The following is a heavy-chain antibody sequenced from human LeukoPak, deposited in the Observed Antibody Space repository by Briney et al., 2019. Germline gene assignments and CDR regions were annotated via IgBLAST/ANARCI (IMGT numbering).Heavy chain of an antibody. Sequence: SETLSLTCTVSGGSISSGDYYCSWIRQPPGKGLEWIGYIYYSGSTYYNPSLKTAVTISEDTSKNQFSLKLRSVTAADTTVYYCARVPIRARESYFDYWGQGTLVTVSS. D-gene: IGHD1-26*01. J-gene: IGHJ4*02. CDR3: ARVPIRARESYFDY. CDR1: GGSISSGDYY. V-gene: IGHV4-30-4*01. CDR2: IYYSGST.